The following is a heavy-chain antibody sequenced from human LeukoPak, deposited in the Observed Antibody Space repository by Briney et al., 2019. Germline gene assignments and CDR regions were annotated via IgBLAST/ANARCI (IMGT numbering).Heavy chain of an antibody. CDR2: ISAYNGNT. V-gene: IGHV1-18*04. CDR3: ARVKAAAGTSHKYYYYYMDV. CDR1: GYTFTAYY. J-gene: IGHJ6*03. D-gene: IGHD6-13*01. Sequence: EASVKVSCKASGYTFTAYYMHWVRQAPGQGLEWMGWISAYNGNTNYAQKLQGRVTMTTDTSTSTAYMELRSLRSDDTAVYYCARVKAAAGTSHKYYYYYMDVWGKGTTVTISS.